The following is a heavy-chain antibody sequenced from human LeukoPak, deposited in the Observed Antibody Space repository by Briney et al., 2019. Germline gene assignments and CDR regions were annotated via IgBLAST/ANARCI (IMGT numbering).Heavy chain of an antibody. D-gene: IGHD2-15*01. V-gene: IGHV4-39*01. CDR3: ARHCCSGPAKRVFDI. CDR1: GGSIISSDYH. Sequence: SETLSLTCTVSGGSIISSDYHWGWVRQPPGKGLEWIGTISYSGNTDYNPSLRSRVTISVDTSNNQFSLRLGSVTAADTAVYHCARHCCSGPAKRVFDIWGQETMVTVSS. J-gene: IGHJ3*02. CDR2: ISYSGNT.